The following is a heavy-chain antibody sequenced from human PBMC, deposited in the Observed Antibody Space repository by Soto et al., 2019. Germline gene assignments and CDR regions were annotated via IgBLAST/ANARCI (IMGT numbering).Heavy chain of an antibody. J-gene: IGHJ4*02. V-gene: IGHV3-33*01. CDR3: ARDCSSTSCLDY. D-gene: IGHD2-2*01. Sequence: GGSLRLSCAASGFTFSSYGMHWVRQAPGKGLEWVAVIWYDGSNKYYADSVKGRFTISRDNSKNTLYLQMNSLRAEDTAVYYCARDCSSTSCLDYWGQGTLVTVSS. CDR2: IWYDGSNK. CDR1: GFTFSSYG.